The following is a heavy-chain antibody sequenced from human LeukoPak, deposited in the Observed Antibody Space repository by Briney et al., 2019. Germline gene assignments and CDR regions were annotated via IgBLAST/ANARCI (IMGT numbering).Heavy chain of an antibody. CDR3: ARELVWYYYGSGSYSPRPPIDY. Sequence: KPSETLSLTCTVSGGSISSSSYYWGWIRQPPGKGLEWIGSIYYSGSTYYNPSLKSRVTISVDTSKNQFSLKLSSVTAADTAVYYCARELVWYYYGSGSYSPRPPIDYWGQGTLVTVSS. CDR2: IYYSGST. J-gene: IGHJ4*02. D-gene: IGHD3-10*01. CDR1: GGSISSSSYY. V-gene: IGHV4-39*07.